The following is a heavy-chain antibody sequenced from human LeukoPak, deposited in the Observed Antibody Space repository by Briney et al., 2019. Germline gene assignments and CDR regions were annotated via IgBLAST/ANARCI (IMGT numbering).Heavy chain of an antibody. J-gene: IGHJ4*02. Sequence: SETLSLTCAVYGGSFSGYYWSWIRQPPGKGLEWIGEINHSGSTNYSPSLKSRVTISVDTSKNQFSLKLSSVTAADTAVYYCASGYSYGYGYWGQGTLVTVSS. D-gene: IGHD5-18*01. V-gene: IGHV4-34*01. CDR1: GGSFSGYY. CDR2: INHSGST. CDR3: ASGYSYGYGY.